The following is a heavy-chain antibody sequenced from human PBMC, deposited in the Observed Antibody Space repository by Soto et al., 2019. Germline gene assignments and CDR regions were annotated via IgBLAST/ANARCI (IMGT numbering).Heavy chain of an antibody. J-gene: IGHJ6*02. Sequence: ASVKVSCKASGYTFTSYGISWVRQAPGQGLEWMGWISAYNGNTNYAQKLQGRVTMTTDTSTSTAYMELRSLRSDDTAVYYCARDRYYDFWSCYYNYYYGMDVWGQGTTVTVSS. V-gene: IGHV1-18*01. CDR1: GYTFTSYG. CDR3: ARDRYYDFWSCYYNYYYGMDV. D-gene: IGHD3-3*01. CDR2: ISAYNGNT.